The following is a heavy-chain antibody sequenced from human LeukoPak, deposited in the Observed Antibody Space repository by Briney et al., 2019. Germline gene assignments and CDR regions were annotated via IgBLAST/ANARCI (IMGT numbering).Heavy chain of an antibody. V-gene: IGHV1-46*01. J-gene: IGHJ4*02. D-gene: IGHD3-10*01. CDR1: GYTFTSYY. CDR2: INPSGGST. CDR3: ARDTLMVRGVLGY. Sequence: GASVKVSCKASGYTFTSYYMHWVRQAPGQGLEWMGIINPSGGSTSYAQKFQGRVTMTRDTSISTAYMELSSLRSEDTAVYYCARDTLMVRGVLGYWGQGTLVTVSS.